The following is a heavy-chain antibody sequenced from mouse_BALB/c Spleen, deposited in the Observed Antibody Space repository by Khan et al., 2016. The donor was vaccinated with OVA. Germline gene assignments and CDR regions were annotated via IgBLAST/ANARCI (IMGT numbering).Heavy chain of an antibody. CDR1: GFTFSSYV. CDR3: TREAYRYDEYYFDY. Sequence: EVELVESGGGSVKPGGSLKLSCVVSGFTFSSYVMSWVRQTPEKRLEWVASISSGGSTYYPDSVKGRFTISRDNARNIVYLQMSSLRSEDMARYFCTREAYRYDEYYFDYWGQGTTLTVSS. D-gene: IGHD2-14*01. CDR2: ISSGGST. J-gene: IGHJ2*01. V-gene: IGHV5-6-5*01.